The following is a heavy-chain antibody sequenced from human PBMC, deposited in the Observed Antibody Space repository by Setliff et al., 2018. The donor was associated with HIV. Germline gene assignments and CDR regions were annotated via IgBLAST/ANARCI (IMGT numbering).Heavy chain of an antibody. V-gene: IGHV4-61*03. Sequence: LSLTCTVSGDSVSSRSYYWSWIRQPPGKGLEWIGYIYYSGSTNYNPSLKSRVTISVDTSKNHFSLNLSSVTAADTAVYYCARDRMPMASWVPDKWGQGTLVTVSS. CDR2: IYYSGST. CDR1: GDSVSSRSYY. CDR3: ARDRMPMASWVPDK. J-gene: IGHJ4*02. D-gene: IGHD2-2*01.